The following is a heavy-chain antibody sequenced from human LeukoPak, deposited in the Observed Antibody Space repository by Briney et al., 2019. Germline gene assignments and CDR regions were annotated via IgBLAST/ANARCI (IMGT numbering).Heavy chain of an antibody. V-gene: IGHV4-30-4*01. D-gene: IGHD3-10*01. J-gene: IGHJ5*02. CDR1: GGSISSYY. CDR2: IYYSGST. CDR3: ARFSASQRWFDP. Sequence: SETLSLTCTVSGGSISSYYWSWIRQPPGKGLEWIGYIYYSGSTYYNPSLKSRVTISVDTSKNQFSLKLSSVTAADTAVYYCARFSASQRWFDPWGQGTLVTVSS.